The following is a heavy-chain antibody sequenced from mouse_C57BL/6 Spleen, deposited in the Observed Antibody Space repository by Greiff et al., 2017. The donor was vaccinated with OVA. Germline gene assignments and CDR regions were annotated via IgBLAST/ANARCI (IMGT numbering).Heavy chain of an antibody. J-gene: IGHJ2*01. Sequence: EVKLMESEGGLVQPGSSMKLSCTASGFTFSDYYMAWVRQVPEKGLEWVANINYDGSSTYYLDSLKSRFIISRDNAKNILYLQMSSLKSEDTATYYCARVYDGYYYFFDYWGQGTTLTVSS. CDR2: INYDGSST. D-gene: IGHD2-3*01. CDR1: GFTFSDYY. V-gene: IGHV5-16*01. CDR3: ARVYDGYYYFFDY.